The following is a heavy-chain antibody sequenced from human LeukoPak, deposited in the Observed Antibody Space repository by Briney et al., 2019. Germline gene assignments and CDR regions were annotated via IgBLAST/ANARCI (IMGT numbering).Heavy chain of an antibody. Sequence: GGSLRLSCAASGFTFSSYAMSWVRQVPGKGLEWVSAISASGGSTYYADSVKGRFTISRDNSKNTLYLLMNSLRAEDTAVYYCAIRKSGNAIDYWGQGTLVTVSS. V-gene: IGHV3-23*01. CDR3: AIRKSGNAIDY. CDR1: GFTFSSYA. J-gene: IGHJ4*02. D-gene: IGHD5-12*01. CDR2: ISASGGST.